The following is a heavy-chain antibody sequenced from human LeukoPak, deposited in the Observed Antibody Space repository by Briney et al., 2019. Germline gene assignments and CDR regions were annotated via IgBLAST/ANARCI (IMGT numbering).Heavy chain of an antibody. Sequence: GGFLRLSCAASGFTFSSYWMHWVRQAPGKGLVWVSRVNSDGSTTDYADSVKGRFTSSRDNAKNTLYLQMNSLRAEDTAVYYCAREYTAMVDPFDYWGPGTLVTVSS. D-gene: IGHD5-18*01. V-gene: IGHV3-74*01. CDR2: VNSDGSTT. J-gene: IGHJ4*02. CDR3: AREYTAMVDPFDY. CDR1: GFTFSSYW.